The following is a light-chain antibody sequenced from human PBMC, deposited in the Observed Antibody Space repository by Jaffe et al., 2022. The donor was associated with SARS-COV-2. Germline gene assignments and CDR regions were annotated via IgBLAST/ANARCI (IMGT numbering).Light chain of an antibody. Sequence: DIVMTQSPDSLAVSLGERATINCKSSQSVLYRSNNNNYLAWYQQKPGQPPKLLIYWASTRESGVPDRFSGSGSGTDFTLTISSLQAEDVAVYYCQQYYGNPLTFGGGTKVEIK. J-gene: IGKJ4*01. V-gene: IGKV4-1*01. CDR1: QSVLYRSNNNNY. CDR2: WAS. CDR3: QQYYGNPLT.